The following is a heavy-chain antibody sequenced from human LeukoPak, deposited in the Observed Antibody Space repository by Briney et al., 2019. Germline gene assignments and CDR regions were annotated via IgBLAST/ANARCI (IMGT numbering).Heavy chain of an antibody. D-gene: IGHD4-17*01. J-gene: IGHJ4*02. Sequence: GGSLRLSCAASGFTFDDYTMHWVRQAPGKGPEWVSLISWDGGSTYYADSVKGRFTISRDNSKNSLYLQMNSLRTEDTALYYCAKSKTAVTTGYLDYWGQGTLVTVSS. CDR2: ISWDGGST. CDR1: GFTFDDYT. CDR3: AKSKTAVTTGYLDY. V-gene: IGHV3-43*01.